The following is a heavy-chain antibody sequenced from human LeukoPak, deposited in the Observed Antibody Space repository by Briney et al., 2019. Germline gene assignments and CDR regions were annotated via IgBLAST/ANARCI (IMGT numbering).Heavy chain of an antibody. Sequence: GGSLRLSCAASGFTFNSYGMHWVRQPPGKGLEWVAFTRYDESLKYYADSVKGRFTISRDNSKNTLYLQMNSLRAEDTAVYYCAKYHFGDFDYYPQLDYWGQGTLVTVSS. D-gene: IGHD3-10*01. J-gene: IGHJ4*02. CDR3: AKYHFGDFDYYPQLDY. CDR2: TRYDESLK. CDR1: GFTFNSYG. V-gene: IGHV3-30*02.